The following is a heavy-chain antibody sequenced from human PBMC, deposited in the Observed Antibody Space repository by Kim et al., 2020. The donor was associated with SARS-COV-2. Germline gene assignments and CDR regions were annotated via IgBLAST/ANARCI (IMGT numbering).Heavy chain of an antibody. CDR3: ARSRFDYYDSSGYYDY. V-gene: IGHV3-13*01. D-gene: IGHD3-22*01. Sequence: SVKGRFTISRENAKNSLYLQMNSLRAGDTAVYYCARSRFDYYDSSGYYDYWGQGTLVTVSS. J-gene: IGHJ4*02.